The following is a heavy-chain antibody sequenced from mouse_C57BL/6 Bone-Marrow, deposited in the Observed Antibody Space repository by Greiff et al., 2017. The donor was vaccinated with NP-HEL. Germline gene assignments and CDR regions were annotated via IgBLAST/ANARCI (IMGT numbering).Heavy chain of an antibody. V-gene: IGHV1-26*01. Sequence: VQLKQSGPELVKPGASVKISCKASGYTFTDYYMNWVKQSHGKSLEWIGDINPNNGGTSYNQKFKGKATLTVDKSSSTAYMELRSLTSEDSAVYYCARGRNITTVVATSAMDYWGQGTSVTVSS. J-gene: IGHJ4*01. CDR3: ARGRNITTVVATSAMDY. CDR1: GYTFTDYY. CDR2: INPNNGGT. D-gene: IGHD1-1*01.